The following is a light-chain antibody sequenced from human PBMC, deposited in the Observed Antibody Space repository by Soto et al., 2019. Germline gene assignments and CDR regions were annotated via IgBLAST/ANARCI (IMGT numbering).Light chain of an antibody. CDR2: TAS. J-gene: IGKJ2*01. Sequence: DIQMTQSPSSLSASVGDRVTITCRASQSISNELNWYQQRPGKAPKLLIYTASSLQSGVSSKFSGSGSGTDFTLTISSLQREDFATYYCQQSYSTPYTFGQGTKLEIK. CDR1: QSISNE. CDR3: QQSYSTPYT. V-gene: IGKV1-39*01.